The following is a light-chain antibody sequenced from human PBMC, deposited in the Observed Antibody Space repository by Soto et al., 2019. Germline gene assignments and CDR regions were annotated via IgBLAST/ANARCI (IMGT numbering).Light chain of an antibody. Sequence: EIVLAQSQVILSFSPLERVTLXGKASQSVSSSLAWYQQKPGQAPRLLIYDASNRATGIPARFSGTGSGTDFTLTISSLEPGDFAVYYCQQRASWPPLTFGGGTKVDIK. V-gene: IGKV3-11*01. CDR2: DAS. CDR1: QSVSSS. J-gene: IGKJ4*01. CDR3: QQRASWPPLT.